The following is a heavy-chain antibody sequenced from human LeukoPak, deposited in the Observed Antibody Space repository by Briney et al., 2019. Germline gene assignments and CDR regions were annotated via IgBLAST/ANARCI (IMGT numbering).Heavy chain of an antibody. CDR3: ARVKAYYQFWWGYGSHWFEP. CDR2: ISSSGSTI. Sequence: GGSLRLSCAASGFTFSDYYMSWIRQAPGKGLEWVSYISSSGSTIYYTDSVKGRFTISRDNAKNSLYLQINSLRAEDPAVYYCARVKAYYQFWWGYGSHWFEPWGQGTLVSVS. J-gene: IGHJ5*02. D-gene: IGHD3-3*01. V-gene: IGHV3-11*04. CDR1: GFTFSDYY.